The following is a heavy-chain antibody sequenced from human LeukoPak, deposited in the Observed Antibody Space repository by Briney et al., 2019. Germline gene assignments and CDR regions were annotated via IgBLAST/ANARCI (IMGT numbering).Heavy chain of an antibody. D-gene: IGHD3-9*01. V-gene: IGHV4-39*01. CDR2: IFHSGST. Sequence: PSETLSLTCTVSGDSITNSNFYWGWIRQSPGKGLEWIGSIFHSGSTNYNPSLKGRVTISVDTSKNQFYLRVRSVTAAETALYYCAGRGIVTGYFDFWGRGTLVTVSS. CDR1: GDSITNSNFY. J-gene: IGHJ4*02. CDR3: AGRGIVTGYFDF.